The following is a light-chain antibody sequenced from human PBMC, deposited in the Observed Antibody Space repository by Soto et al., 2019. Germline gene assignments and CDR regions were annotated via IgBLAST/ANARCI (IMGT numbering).Light chain of an antibody. CDR3: QQRSNWPPT. CDR2: DAS. Sequence: EIVLTQSPATLSLSPGERATLSCRASQSVSSYLAWYQQKPGQAPRLLIYDASNRATGIPARFSGSGSGTDFTLTIRSLEPEDFAVYYWQQRSNWPPTFGQGTKVEIK. CDR1: QSVSSY. J-gene: IGKJ1*01. V-gene: IGKV3-11*01.